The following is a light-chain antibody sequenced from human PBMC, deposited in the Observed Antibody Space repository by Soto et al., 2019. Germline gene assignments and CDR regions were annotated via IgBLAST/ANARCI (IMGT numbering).Light chain of an antibody. CDR1: SSDVGGYNY. CDR3: SSYTSSSLKV. V-gene: IGLV2-14*01. J-gene: IGLJ2*01. CDR2: DVS. Sequence: QSALTQPASVSGSPGQSITISCTGTSSDVGGYNYVSWYQQHPGKAPKLMIYDVSNRPSGVSNRFSGSKSGNTASLTISGLQAEDEADYYCSSYTSSSLKVFGGGTQLTVL.